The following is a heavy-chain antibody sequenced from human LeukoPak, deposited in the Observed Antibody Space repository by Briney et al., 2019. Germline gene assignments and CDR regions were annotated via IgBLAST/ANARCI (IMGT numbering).Heavy chain of an antibody. CDR2: ISKSGDAT. CDR3: VKGGEQWLVLDY. J-gene: IGHJ4*02. Sequence: GVSLKLSCAASKFPFSSYAMTWVRQAPGKGLEWVSSISKSGDATFYADSVKGRFTISRDSSKHTLDLQMNSLRAEDTAVYYCVKGGEQWLVLDYWGQGTLVTVSS. V-gene: IGHV3-23*01. D-gene: IGHD6-19*01. CDR1: KFPFSSYA.